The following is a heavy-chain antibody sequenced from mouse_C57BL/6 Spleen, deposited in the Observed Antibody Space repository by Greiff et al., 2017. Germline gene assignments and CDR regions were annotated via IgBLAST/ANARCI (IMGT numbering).Heavy chain of an antibody. CDR2: IDPETGGT. V-gene: IGHV1-15*01. CDR1: GYTFTDYE. J-gene: IGHJ3*01. D-gene: IGHD2-2*01. CDR3: TRGENGYDGFAY. Sequence: QVQLQQSGAELVRPGASVTLSCKASGYTFTDYEMHWVKQTPVHGLEWIGAIDPETGGTAYNQKFKGKAILTADKSSSTAYMELRSLTSEDSAVYYCTRGENGYDGFAYWGQGTLVTVSA.